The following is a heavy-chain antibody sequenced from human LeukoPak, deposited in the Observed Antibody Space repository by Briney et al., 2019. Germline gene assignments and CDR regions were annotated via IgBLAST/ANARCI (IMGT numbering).Heavy chain of an antibody. D-gene: IGHD2-15*01. CDR2: IIPIFGTA. V-gene: IGHV1-69*13. CDR1: GGTLSSYA. J-gene: IGHJ4*02. CDR3: ARALLYCSGGSCYSSALDY. Sequence: GASVKVSCKASGGTLSSYAISWVRQAPGQGLEWMGGIIPIFGTANYAQKFQGRVTITADESTSTAYMELSSLRSEDTAVYYCARALLYCSGGSCYSSALDYWGQGTLVTVSS.